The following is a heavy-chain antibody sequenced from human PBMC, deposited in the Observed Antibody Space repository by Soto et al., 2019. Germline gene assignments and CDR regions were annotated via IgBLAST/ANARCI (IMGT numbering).Heavy chain of an antibody. J-gene: IGHJ4*02. CDR3: AGAGYCSSTSCYIRRLFDY. Sequence: QVQLVQSGAEVKKPGASVKVSCKASGYTFTSYGISWVRQAPGQGLEWMGWISAYNGNTNYAQKLQGRVTMTTDTFSSKAYMELKSLKTDDTALYFRAGAGYCSSTSCYIRRLFDYWGQGTLVTVSS. CDR2: ISAYNGNT. V-gene: IGHV1-18*01. D-gene: IGHD2-2*02. CDR1: GYTFTSYG.